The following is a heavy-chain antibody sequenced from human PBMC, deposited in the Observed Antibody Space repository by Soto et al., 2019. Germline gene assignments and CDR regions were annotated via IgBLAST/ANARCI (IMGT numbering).Heavy chain of an antibody. CDR2: IKSNADGGTA. V-gene: IGHV3-15*07. CDR1: GFTFSNAW. Sequence: PGGSLRLSCAASGFTFSNAWLNWVRQAPGKGLEWVGRIKSNADGGTADYAAPVKGRFTISRDDSKNTLYLQMNSLKTEDTAVYYCTTYPNSGYATWGQGT. J-gene: IGHJ5*02. CDR3: TTYPNSGYAT. D-gene: IGHD5-12*01.